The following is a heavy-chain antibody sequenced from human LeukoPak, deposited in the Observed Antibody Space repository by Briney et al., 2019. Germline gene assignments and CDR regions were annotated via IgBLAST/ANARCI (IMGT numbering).Heavy chain of an antibody. CDR3: TRDHITSWQIDF. D-gene: IGHD2-2*01. V-gene: IGHV3-23*01. Sequence: GRSLRLSCAASGCTFDDYAMHWVRQAPGKGLEWVSHVRPGDGPTTYAESVKGRFTISRDNSKNTVSLQMNSLRVEDTAVYYCTRDHITSWQIDFWGQGTMVTVSS. CDR1: GCTFDDYA. CDR2: VRPGDGPT. J-gene: IGHJ4*02.